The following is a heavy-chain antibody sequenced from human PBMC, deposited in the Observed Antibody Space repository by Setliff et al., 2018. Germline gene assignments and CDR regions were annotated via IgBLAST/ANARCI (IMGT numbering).Heavy chain of an antibody. CDR1: GRSVSRDSDF. D-gene: IGHD5-18*01. CDR3: ARQVDTPMAPIDY. Sequence: ASETLSLTCTVSGRSVSRDSDFWNWIRRSAGNKLEWIGHIYSSGSTEYNPSLKSRVTMSIDASKNQLSLKLSSVTAADSAIYYCARQVDTPMAPIDYWGQGTLVTVSS. CDR2: IYSSGST. V-gene: IGHV4-61*09. J-gene: IGHJ4*02.